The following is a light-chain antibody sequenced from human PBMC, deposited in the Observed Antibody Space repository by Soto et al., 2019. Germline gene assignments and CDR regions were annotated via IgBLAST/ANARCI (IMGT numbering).Light chain of an antibody. J-gene: IGKJ1*01. CDR3: QQDSSSPRT. V-gene: IGKV3-20*01. CDR1: QSVSSSY. Sequence: IVLPQSPGTLSLSPGERATLSCRASQSVSSSYLAWYQQKPGQAPRLLIYGASSRATGIPDRFSGSGSGTDFTLTISRLEPEDFAVYYCQQDSSSPRTFGQGTKVEIK. CDR2: GAS.